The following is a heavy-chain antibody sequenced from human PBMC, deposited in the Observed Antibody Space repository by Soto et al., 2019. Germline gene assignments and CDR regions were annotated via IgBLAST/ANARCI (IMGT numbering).Heavy chain of an antibody. J-gene: IGHJ4*02. D-gene: IGHD6-19*01. Sequence: QVQLVQSGAEVKKPGSSVKVSCKASGGTFSSYAIRWVRQAPGQGLEWMGGIIPLFGTANYAPQFQGRVTINADESTSTAYMELSSLRSEDTAVYYCASHCGEQWLVGCFDYWGQGTLVTVSS. CDR2: IIPLFGTA. V-gene: IGHV1-69*01. CDR1: GGTFSSYA. CDR3: ASHCGEQWLVGCFDY.